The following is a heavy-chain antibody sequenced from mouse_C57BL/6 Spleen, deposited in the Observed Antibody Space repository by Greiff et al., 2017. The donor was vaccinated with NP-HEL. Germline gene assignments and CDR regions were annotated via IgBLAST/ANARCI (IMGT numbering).Heavy chain of an antibody. CDR1: GYTFTSYW. Sequence: QVQLQQPGAELVKPGASVKMSCKASGYTFTSYWITWVKQRPGQGLEWIGDLYPGSGSTNYNEKFKSKATLTVDTSSSTAYMQLSSLTSEDSAVYYCAREKGDYDEGYYVDYWGQGTTLTVSS. CDR3: AREKGDYDEGYYVDY. V-gene: IGHV1-55*01. CDR2: LYPGSGST. J-gene: IGHJ2*01. D-gene: IGHD2-4*01.